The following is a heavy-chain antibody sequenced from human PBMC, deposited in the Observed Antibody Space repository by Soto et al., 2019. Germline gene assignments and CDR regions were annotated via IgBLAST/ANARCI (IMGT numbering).Heavy chain of an antibody. J-gene: IGHJ5*02. V-gene: IGHV4-30-2*01. CDR3: ARDQLEGNWFDP. Sequence: QLQLQESDSGLVRPSQTLSLTCAVSGGSISSGGYSWNWIRQPPGKGLEWIGYIYHSGSTLYNPSLKSRAXXXVXXSKTQFSLKLSSVTAADTAVYYCARDQLEGNWFDPWGQGTLVTVSS. CDR2: IYHSGST. D-gene: IGHD1-1*01. CDR1: GGSISSGGYS.